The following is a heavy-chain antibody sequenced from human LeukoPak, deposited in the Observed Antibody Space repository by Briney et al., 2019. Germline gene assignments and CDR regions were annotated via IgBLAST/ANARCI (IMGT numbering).Heavy chain of an antibody. J-gene: IGHJ1*01. V-gene: IGHV1-69*04. CDR2: IIPILGIA. CDR3: AREGRVVEMATGEYFQH. Sequence: SVKVSCKASGGTFSSYTISWVRQAPGQGLEWMGRIIPILGIANYAQKFQGRVTITTDKFTSTAYMELSSLRSEDTAVYYCAREGRVVEMATGEYFQHWGQGTLVTVSS. CDR1: GGTFSSYT. D-gene: IGHD5-24*01.